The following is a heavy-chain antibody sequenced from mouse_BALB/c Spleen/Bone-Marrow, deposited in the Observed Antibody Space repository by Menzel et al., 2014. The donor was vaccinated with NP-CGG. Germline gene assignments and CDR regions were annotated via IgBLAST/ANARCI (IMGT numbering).Heavy chain of an antibody. CDR2: IDPANGYT. CDR3: ASSGTGGYFDR. J-gene: IGHJ2*01. V-gene: IGHV14-3*02. D-gene: IGHD3-3*01. Sequence: EVQLQQSGAELVKPGASVRLSCTASGFNIKDIYIHWMKQRPEQGLEWIGRIDPANGYTKFDPKFQDKATITADTSSNTANLQLGSLTSEDTAVYYCASSGTGGYFDRWGQGTTLTVSS. CDR1: GFNIKDIY.